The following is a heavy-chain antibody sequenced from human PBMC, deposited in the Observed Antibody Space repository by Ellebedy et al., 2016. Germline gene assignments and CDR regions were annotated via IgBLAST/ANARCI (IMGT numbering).Heavy chain of an antibody. D-gene: IGHD6-13*01. CDR1: GGSFSGYY. J-gene: IGHJ5*02. Sequence: SETLSLTXAVYGGSFSGYYWSWIRQPPGKGLEWIGEINHSGSTNYNPSLKSRVTISVDTSKNQFSLKLSSVTAADTAVYYCARVGRRQQLVLNWFDPWGQGTLVTVSS. CDR3: ARVGRRQQLVLNWFDP. V-gene: IGHV4-34*01. CDR2: INHSGST.